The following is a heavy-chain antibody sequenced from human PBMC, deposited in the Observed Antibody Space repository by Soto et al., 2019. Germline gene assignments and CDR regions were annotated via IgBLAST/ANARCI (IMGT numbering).Heavy chain of an antibody. V-gene: IGHV1-69*01. CDR3: ARVLPEYSSSWGWFDP. J-gene: IGHJ5*02. CDR2: IIPIFGTA. D-gene: IGHD6-13*01. Sequence: QVQLVQSGAEVKKPGSSVKVSCKASGGTFSSYAISWVRQAPGQGLEWMGGIIPIFGTASYAQKFQGRVTITADESTSTAYMELSSLRSEDTAVYYCARVLPEYSSSWGWFDPWGQGTLVTVSS. CDR1: GGTFSSYA.